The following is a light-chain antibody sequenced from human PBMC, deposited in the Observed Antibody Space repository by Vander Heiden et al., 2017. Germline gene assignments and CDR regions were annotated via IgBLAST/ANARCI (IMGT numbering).Light chain of an antibody. V-gene: IGKV1-39*01. CDR3: QQTYNSPFT. Sequence: DIQMTQSPSSLSASVGESVTITCRASQSIRNYLHWYQHKPGIAPKLLTYYASSLQSGVPSRFSGSGSDTDFTLTISSLQPEDFATYYCQQTYNSPFTFGHGTRLEIK. CDR2: YAS. J-gene: IGKJ5*01. CDR1: QSIRNY.